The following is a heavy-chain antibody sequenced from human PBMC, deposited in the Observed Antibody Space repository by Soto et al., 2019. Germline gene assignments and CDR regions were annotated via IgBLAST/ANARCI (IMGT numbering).Heavy chain of an antibody. V-gene: IGHV3-9*01. D-gene: IGHD3-16*01. CDR3: AKAWGGEDASLDDY. CDR1: GFTFDDYA. J-gene: IGHJ4*02. Sequence: GGSLRLSCAASGFTFDDYAMHWVRQAPGKGLEWVSGISWNSGSIGYADSVKGRFTISRDNAKNSLYLQMNSLRAEDTALYYCAKAWGGEDASLDDYWGQGTLVTVSS. CDR2: ISWNSGSI.